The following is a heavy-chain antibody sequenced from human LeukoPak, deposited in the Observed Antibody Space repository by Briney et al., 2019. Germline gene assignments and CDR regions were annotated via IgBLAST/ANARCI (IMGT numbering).Heavy chain of an antibody. CDR3: AGGGSTWLEY. J-gene: IGHJ4*02. Sequence: GGSLRLSCAASGFTFSSYWMHWVRQDPGKGVVWVSRITSDGSSTIHADSVKGRFTTSRDNAKNTLYLQMNTLRAEDTAVYYCAGGGSTWLEYWGQGSLVTVSA. V-gene: IGHV3-74*01. CDR2: ITSDGSST. D-gene: IGHD6-13*01. CDR1: GFTFSSYW.